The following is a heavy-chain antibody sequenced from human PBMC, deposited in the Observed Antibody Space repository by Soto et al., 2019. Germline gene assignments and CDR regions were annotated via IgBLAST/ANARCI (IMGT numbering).Heavy chain of an antibody. CDR3: AREGAADTAMVYYGMDV. CDR2: IYSGGST. Sequence: VGALRLSGAAAGCTVSRNYMTGVRQAPGKGLEWVSVIYSGGSTYYADSVKGRFTISRDNAKNPLYLQMNSLRAEDTAVYYCAREGAADTAMVYYGMDVWGQGT. D-gene: IGHD5-18*01. CDR1: GCTVSRNY. V-gene: IGHV3-53*01. J-gene: IGHJ6*01.